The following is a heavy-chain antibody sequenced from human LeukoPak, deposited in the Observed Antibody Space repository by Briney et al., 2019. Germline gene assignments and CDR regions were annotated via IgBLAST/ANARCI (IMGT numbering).Heavy chain of an antibody. D-gene: IGHD3-22*01. CDR1: GFTFDDYA. Sequence: GRSLRLSCAASGFTFDDYAMHWVRQAPGKGLEWVSGISWNSGSIGYADSVKGRFTISRDNAKNSLYLQMNGLRAEDTALYYCAKEWDSSGYYLSSAFDIWGQGTMVTVSS. CDR3: AKEWDSSGYYLSSAFDI. J-gene: IGHJ3*02. V-gene: IGHV3-9*01. CDR2: ISWNSGSI.